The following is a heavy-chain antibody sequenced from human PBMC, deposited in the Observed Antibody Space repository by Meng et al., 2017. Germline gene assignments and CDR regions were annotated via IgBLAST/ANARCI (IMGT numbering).Heavy chain of an antibody. D-gene: IGHD6-13*01. CDR3: ARDEDISAAGKLFGDY. V-gene: IGHV1-2*06. Sequence: QGHPVQSGHEVKKPGASVKRSFKPSGYTFAAYWIHWLRQAPGQGLEWMGRIDPNNAHPQYAQNFQGRVTMTSDTSISTVYMELNGLRSDDTAVYYCARDEDISAAGKLFGDYWGQGTLVTVSS. CDR2: IDPNNAHP. CDR1: GYTFAAYW. J-gene: IGHJ4*02.